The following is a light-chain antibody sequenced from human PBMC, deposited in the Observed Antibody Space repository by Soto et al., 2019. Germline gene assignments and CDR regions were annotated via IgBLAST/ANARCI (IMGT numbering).Light chain of an antibody. V-gene: IGKV1-5*01. CDR1: QSISSY. Sequence: DIQMTQSPSSLSASVGDRVTITCRASQSISSYLNWYQQKPGKAPKLLISAASTLQSGVPSRFSGSGSGTEFTLTISSLQPDDFATYYCQQYNSYSAITFGQGTRLEI. J-gene: IGKJ5*01. CDR3: QQYNSYSAIT. CDR2: AAS.